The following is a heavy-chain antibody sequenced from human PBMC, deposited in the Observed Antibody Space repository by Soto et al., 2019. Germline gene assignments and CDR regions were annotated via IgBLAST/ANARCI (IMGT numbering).Heavy chain of an antibody. J-gene: IGHJ6*02. CDR2: IIPILGIA. D-gene: IGHD2-15*01. CDR1: GGTFSSYT. V-gene: IGHV1-69*02. Sequence: QVQLVQSGAEVKKPGSSVKVSCKASGGTFSSYTISWVRQAPGQGLEWMGRIIPILGIANYAQKFQGRVTITADKSTRPAYMELSSLRSEDTAVYYCARPKTPYCSGGSCYTHYYYGMDVWGQGTTVTVSS. CDR3: ARPKTPYCSGGSCYTHYYYGMDV.